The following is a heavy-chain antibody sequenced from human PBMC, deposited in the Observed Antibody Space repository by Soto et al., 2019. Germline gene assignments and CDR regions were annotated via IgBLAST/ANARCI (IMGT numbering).Heavy chain of an antibody. Sequence: QLQLQESGPGPVKPSETLSLTCTVSGGSINDGLYYWGWIRQPPGKELEWIGSVYYTGRTFYNPSLKSRVTISADTSQNQFSPTLTSVSAADMAVYFCARHQFGVNAIHFDSWGQGTLVTVSS. D-gene: IGHD3-16*01. J-gene: IGHJ4*02. V-gene: IGHV4-39*01. CDR2: VYYTGRT. CDR3: ARHQFGVNAIHFDS. CDR1: GGSINDGLYY.